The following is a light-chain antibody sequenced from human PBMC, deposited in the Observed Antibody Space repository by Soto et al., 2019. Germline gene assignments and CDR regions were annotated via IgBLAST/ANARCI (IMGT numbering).Light chain of an antibody. J-gene: IGKJ1*01. CDR2: DVS. CDR1: QSIGTW. CDR3: QQYKSYWT. Sequence: DVEITQSQSTLSASVGDVVTITCRASQSIGTWLAWYQQKPGKAPKVLIYDVSTLKSGVPSRFSGSASGTEFTLSISSLQPDDFATYYCQQYKSYWTFGQGTKV. V-gene: IGKV1-5*01.